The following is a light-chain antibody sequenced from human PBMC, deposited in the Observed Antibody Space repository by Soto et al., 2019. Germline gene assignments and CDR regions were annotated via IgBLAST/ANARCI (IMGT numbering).Light chain of an antibody. CDR1: QSISSW. CDR2: DAS. V-gene: IGKV1-5*01. Sequence: DIQMTQSPSTLSASGGDRVTITCRAIQSISSWLAWYQQKPGKAPKLLIYDASSLESGVPSRFSGSGAGTEFTLTISSLQPDDFATYYCQQYNSYWTFGQGTKVEIK. CDR3: QQYNSYWT. J-gene: IGKJ1*01.